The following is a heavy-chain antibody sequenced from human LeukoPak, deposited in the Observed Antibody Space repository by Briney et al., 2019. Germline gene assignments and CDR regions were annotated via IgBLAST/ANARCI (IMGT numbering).Heavy chain of an antibody. J-gene: IGHJ4*02. V-gene: IGHV4-34*01. CDR1: GGSFSSYY. CDR3: ARGRKLPALDFDY. CDR2: INHSGST. Sequence: SETLSLACAVYGGSFSSYYWSWIRQPPGKGLEWIGEINHSGSTNYNPSLKSRVTISVDTSKNQFSLKLSSVTAADTAVYYCARGRKLPALDFDYWGQGTLVTVSS. D-gene: IGHD1-1*01.